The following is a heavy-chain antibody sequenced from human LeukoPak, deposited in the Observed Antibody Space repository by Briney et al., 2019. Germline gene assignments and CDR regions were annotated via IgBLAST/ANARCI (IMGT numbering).Heavy chain of an antibody. V-gene: IGHV3-30-3*01. Sequence: PGGSLRLSCAASGFTFSSYAMHWVRQAPGKGLEWVAVISYDGSNKYYADSVKGRFTISRDNSKNTLYLQMNSLRAEDTAVYYCARGGQYSGSYHPYSVNYWGQGTLVTVSS. J-gene: IGHJ4*02. CDR2: ISYDGSNK. D-gene: IGHD1-26*01. CDR3: ARGGQYSGSYHPYSVNY. CDR1: GFTFSSYA.